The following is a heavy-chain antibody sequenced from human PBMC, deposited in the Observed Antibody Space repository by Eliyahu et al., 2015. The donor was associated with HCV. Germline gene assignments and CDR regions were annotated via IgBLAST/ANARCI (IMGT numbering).Heavy chain of an antibody. CDR1: GGSISXSSYY. CDR3: ARRYYDILTGLREWYFDL. J-gene: IGHJ2*01. D-gene: IGHD3-9*01. CDR2: IYYSGST. V-gene: IGHV4-39*01. Sequence: QLQLQESGPGLVKPSETLSLTCTVSGGSISXSSYYWGXIRXPPGKGLEWIGSIYYSGSTYYNPSLKSRVTISVDTSKNQFSLKLSSVTAADTAVYYCARRYYDILTGLREWYFDLWGRGTLVTVSS.